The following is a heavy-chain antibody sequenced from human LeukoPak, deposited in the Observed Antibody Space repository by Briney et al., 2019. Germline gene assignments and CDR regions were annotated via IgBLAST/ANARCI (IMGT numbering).Heavy chain of an antibody. CDR2: MNPKSGNT. CDR3: ARAPDCSGGSCYLWFDH. V-gene: IGHV1-8*01. D-gene: IGHD2-15*01. J-gene: IGHJ5*02. CDR1: GYTFSSYD. Sequence: AAVKVSCKASGYTFSSYDINWVRQATGQGLEWMGWMNPKSGNTGYSQKFQGRVTMTRNTSISTAYMEVSSLRSDGTAVYYCARAPDCSGGSCYLWFDHWGQGTLVTVST.